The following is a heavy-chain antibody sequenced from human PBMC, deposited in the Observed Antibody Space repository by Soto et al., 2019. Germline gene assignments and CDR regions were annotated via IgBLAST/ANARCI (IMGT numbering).Heavy chain of an antibody. CDR1: GGSISSGGYS. CDR3: ARWDYYDGSGYFFDY. V-gene: IGHV4-61*08. Sequence: SETLSLTCAVSGGSISSGGYSWSWIRQPPGKGLEWIGYIYYSGSTNYNPSLKSRVTISVDTSKNQFSLKLSSVTAADTAVYYCARWDYYDGSGYFFDYWGQGTLVTVSS. J-gene: IGHJ4*02. CDR2: IYYSGST. D-gene: IGHD3-22*01.